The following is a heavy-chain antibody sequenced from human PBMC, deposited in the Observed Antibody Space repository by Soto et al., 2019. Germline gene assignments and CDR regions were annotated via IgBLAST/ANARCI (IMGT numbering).Heavy chain of an antibody. CDR3: ARLGGYSSPDYF. V-gene: IGHV4-59*08. CDR1: GGSISSYY. J-gene: IGHJ4*02. Sequence: SETLSLTCTVSGGSISSYYWSWVRQPPGKGLEWIGYISYSGSTNYNPSLKSRVTISVDTSKNQFSLRLSSVTAADTAVYYCARLGGYSSPDYFWGQGTLVTVSS. D-gene: IGHD6-13*01. CDR2: ISYSGST.